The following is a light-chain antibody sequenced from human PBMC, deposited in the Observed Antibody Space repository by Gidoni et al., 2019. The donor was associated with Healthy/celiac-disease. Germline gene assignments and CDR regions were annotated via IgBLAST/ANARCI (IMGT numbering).Light chain of an antibody. CDR3: QQLNSYPPNT. J-gene: IGKJ2*01. Sequence: DIQFTQSPSFLSASVGDRVTITCRASQGISSYIAWYQQKPGKAPKLLIYAASTLQSGVPSRFSGNGSGTEFTLTISSLQPEDFATYYCQQLNSYPPNTFGQGTKLEIK. V-gene: IGKV1-9*01. CDR1: QGISSY. CDR2: AAS.